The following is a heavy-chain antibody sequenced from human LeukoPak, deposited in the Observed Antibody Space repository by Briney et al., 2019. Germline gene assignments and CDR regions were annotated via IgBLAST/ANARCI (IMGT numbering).Heavy chain of an antibody. CDR2: IYPGDSHT. D-gene: IGHD1-26*01. CDR1: GYTFTNYW. Sequence: PGESLKISCKGSGYTFTNYWIAWVRQMPGKGLECMGIIYPGDSHTRYSPSFQGQVTISADKSISTAYLQWSSLKASDTAMYYCARRRDLYSGSYYPFDYWGQGTLVTVSS. J-gene: IGHJ4*02. V-gene: IGHV5-51*01. CDR3: ARRRDLYSGSYYPFDY.